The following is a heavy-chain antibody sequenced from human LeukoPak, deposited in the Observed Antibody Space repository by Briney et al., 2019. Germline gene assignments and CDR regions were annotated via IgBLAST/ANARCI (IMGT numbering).Heavy chain of an antibody. J-gene: IGHJ6*02. V-gene: IGHV3-49*04. Sequence: GRSLRLSCTVSGFAFGDHAMSWVRQAPGKGLEWVGFIRSKTYGGTTEYAASVKGRFIISRDDSTSIAYLQMNSLKTEDTAVYYCTRGPIQLWLYHGMDVWGQGTTVTVSS. CDR3: TRGPIQLWLYHGMDV. D-gene: IGHD5-18*01. CDR2: IRSKTYGGTT. CDR1: GFAFGDHA.